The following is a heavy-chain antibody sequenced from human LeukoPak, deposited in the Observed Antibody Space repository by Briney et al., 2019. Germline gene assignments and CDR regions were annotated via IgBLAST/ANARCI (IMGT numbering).Heavy chain of an antibody. J-gene: IGHJ5*02. V-gene: IGHV1-18*01. D-gene: IGHD3-3*01. Sequence: ASVKVSCKASGYTFTSYGIRWVRPAPGQGREWMGWISDYNGNTNYAQKLQGRVTMTTDTSTSTAYMELRSLRCDDTAVYYCARTPRREWGVCCFYPWGQGTLVTVSS. CDR2: ISDYNGNT. CDR1: GYTFTSYG. CDR3: ARTPRREWGVCCFYP.